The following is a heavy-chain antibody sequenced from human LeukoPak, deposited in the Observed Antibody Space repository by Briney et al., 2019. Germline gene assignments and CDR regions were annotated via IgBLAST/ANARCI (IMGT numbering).Heavy chain of an antibody. CDR2: IYYSGST. CDR3: ARASTFGAPDAFDI. Sequence: TLSLTCTVSGGSISSGDYYWSWIRQPPGKGLEWIGYIYYSGSTYYNPSLKSRVTISVDTSKNQFSLKLSSVTAADTAVYYCARASTFGAPDAFDIWGQGTMVTVSS. V-gene: IGHV4-30-4*08. D-gene: IGHD2/OR15-2a*01. CDR1: GGSISSGDYY. J-gene: IGHJ3*02.